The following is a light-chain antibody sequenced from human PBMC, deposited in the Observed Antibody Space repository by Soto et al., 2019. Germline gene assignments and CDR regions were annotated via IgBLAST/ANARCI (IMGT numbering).Light chain of an antibody. J-gene: IGLJ1*01. Sequence: QSVLTQPASVSGSPGQSITISCTGTSSDVGGYNYVSWYQQHPGKAPKLMIYEVSNRPSGVSNRFSGSKSGNTASLTISGXQAEDEADYYCSSYTSSSRYVFGTGTKVTVL. V-gene: IGLV2-14*01. CDR3: SSYTSSSRYV. CDR2: EVS. CDR1: SSDVGGYNY.